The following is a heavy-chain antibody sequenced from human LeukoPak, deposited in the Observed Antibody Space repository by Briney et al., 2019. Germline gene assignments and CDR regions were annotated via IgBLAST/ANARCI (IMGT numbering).Heavy chain of an antibody. Sequence: PSETLSHTCTVSGGSISSYYWSWIRQPPGKGLEWIGYIYDSGTTNYNPSLKSRVTISVDTSKNQFSLTLSSVTAADTAVYYCASRRSGWYYFDYWGQGTLVTVSS. CDR2: IYDSGTT. CDR3: ASRRSGWYYFDY. CDR1: GGSISSYY. V-gene: IGHV4-59*08. J-gene: IGHJ4*02. D-gene: IGHD6-19*01.